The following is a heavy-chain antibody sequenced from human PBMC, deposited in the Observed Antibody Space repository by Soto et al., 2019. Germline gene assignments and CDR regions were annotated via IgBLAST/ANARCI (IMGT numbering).Heavy chain of an antibody. CDR1: GFTFSNFW. V-gene: IGHV3-7*01. J-gene: IGHJ6*02. Sequence: GGSLRLSCAASGFTFSNFWMSWVRQPPGKGLEWVANIKQDGSEKYYVDSVKGRFTISRDNAKNSLYLQMNSLRAEDTAVYYCARDRYSYYDFWSGSLPYYYYGMDVWGQGTTVTVSS. CDR3: ARDRYSYYDFWSGSLPYYYYGMDV. CDR2: IKQDGSEK. D-gene: IGHD3-3*01.